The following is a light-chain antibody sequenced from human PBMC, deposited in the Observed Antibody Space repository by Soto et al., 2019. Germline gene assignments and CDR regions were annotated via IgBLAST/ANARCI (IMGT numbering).Light chain of an antibody. Sequence: NFMLTQPHSVLESPGKTVTISCTRSSGSIASNYVQWFQQRPGSAPTTVIYEDDQRPSGVPDRFSGSIDSSSNSASLTISGLKTEDEADYYCQSYDTSNPWVFGGGTKLTVL. V-gene: IGLV6-57*03. CDR1: SGSIASNY. CDR3: QSYDTSNPWV. J-gene: IGLJ3*02. CDR2: EDD.